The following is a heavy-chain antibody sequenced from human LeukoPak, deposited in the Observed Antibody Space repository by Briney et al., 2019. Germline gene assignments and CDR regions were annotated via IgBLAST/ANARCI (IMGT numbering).Heavy chain of an antibody. D-gene: IGHD3-3*01. CDR1: GFTFSDYY. J-gene: IGHJ4*02. CDR3: AKDHYDFWSGPFDY. Sequence: PGGSLRLSCAASGFTFSDYYMSWIRQAPGKGLEWVSYISSSGSTIYYADSVKGRFTISRDNAKNSLYLQMNSLRAEDTALYYCAKDHYDFWSGPFDYWGQGTLVTVSS. V-gene: IGHV3-11*01. CDR2: ISSSGSTI.